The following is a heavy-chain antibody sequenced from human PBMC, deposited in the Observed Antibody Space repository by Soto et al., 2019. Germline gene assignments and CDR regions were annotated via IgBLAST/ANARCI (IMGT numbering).Heavy chain of an antibody. CDR3: ARAGIAVAAFDY. V-gene: IGHV4-31*03. Sequence: SETLSLTCTVSCGSISSGGYYWSWIRQHPGKGLEWIGYIYYSGSTYYNPSLKSRVTISVDTSKNQFSLKPSSVTAADTAVYYCARAGIAVAAFDYWGQGTLVTVSS. CDR2: IYYSGST. J-gene: IGHJ4*02. D-gene: IGHD6-19*01. CDR1: CGSISSGGYY.